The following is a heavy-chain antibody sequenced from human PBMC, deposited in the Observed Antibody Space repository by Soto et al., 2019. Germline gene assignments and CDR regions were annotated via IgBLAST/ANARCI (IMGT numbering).Heavy chain of an antibody. CDR3: AKDPRGNWNDLFLSPPYMDV. V-gene: IGHV3-9*01. J-gene: IGHJ6*03. D-gene: IGHD1-1*01. CDR1: GFTFDDYA. Sequence: GGSLRLSCAASGFTFDDYAMHWVRQAPGKGLEWVSGISWNSGSIGYADSVKGRFTISRDNAKNSLYLQMNSLRAEDTALYYCAKDPRGNWNDLFLSPPYMDVWGKGTTVTVSS. CDR2: ISWNSGSI.